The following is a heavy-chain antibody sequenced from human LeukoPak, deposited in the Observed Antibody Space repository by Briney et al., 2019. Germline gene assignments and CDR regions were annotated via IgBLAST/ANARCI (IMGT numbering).Heavy chain of an antibody. V-gene: IGHV3-9*01. CDR3: AKGLVGYTHDNDFLHEDYFDY. J-gene: IGHJ4*02. CDR2: ISWNSGNL. Sequence: GGSLRLSCAASEFAFAEYAMHWVRQAPGKGLEWVSGISWNSGNLGYVDSVKGRFTISRDNAKNCLYLQMNNLRPEDTALYYCAKGLVGYTHDNDFLHEDYFDYWGQGTLVTVSS. D-gene: IGHD3-3*01. CDR1: EFAFAEYA.